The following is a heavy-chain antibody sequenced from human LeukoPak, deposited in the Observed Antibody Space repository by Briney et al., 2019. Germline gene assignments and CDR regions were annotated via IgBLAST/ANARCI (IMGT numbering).Heavy chain of an antibody. CDR2: ISAYNGNT. J-gene: IGHJ4*02. D-gene: IGHD6-6*01. V-gene: IGHV1-18*01. Sequence: ASVKVSCKASGYTFTSYGISWVRQAPGQGLEWMGWISAYNGNTNYAQKFQGRVTITTDESTSTAYMELSSLRSEDTAVYYCARRESSSDYWGQGTLVTVSS. CDR3: ARRESSSDY. CDR1: GYTFTSYG.